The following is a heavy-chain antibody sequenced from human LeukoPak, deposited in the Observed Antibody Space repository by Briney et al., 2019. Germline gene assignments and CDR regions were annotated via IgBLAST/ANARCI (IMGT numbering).Heavy chain of an antibody. CDR3: ARGIDSSGYSYERPYDY. CDR1: GGSFSGYY. J-gene: IGHJ4*02. Sequence: PSETLSLTCAVYGGSFSGYYWSWIRQPPGKGLKWIGEINHSGSTNYNPSLKSRVTISVDTSKNQFSLKLSSVTAADTAVYYCARGIDSSGYSYERPYDYWGQGTLVTVSS. CDR2: INHSGST. V-gene: IGHV4-34*01. D-gene: IGHD3-22*01.